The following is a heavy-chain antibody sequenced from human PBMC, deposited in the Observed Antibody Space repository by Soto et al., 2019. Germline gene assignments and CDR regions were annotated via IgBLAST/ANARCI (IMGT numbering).Heavy chain of an antibody. CDR2: ISCCGGTA. J-gene: IGHJ4*02. Sequence: EVQLLESGGDLVRPGESPRLSCAASGFNFNKYAMSWVRQAPGEGLEWVSGISCCGGTASYADSVKGRFTIARDDSKNTLFLHMNSLRVEDTAEYYCAKADGEQWLLPHLENWGRGTLVTVS. V-gene: IGHV3-23*01. CDR1: GFNFNKYA. CDR3: AKADGEQWLLPHLEN. D-gene: IGHD6-19*01.